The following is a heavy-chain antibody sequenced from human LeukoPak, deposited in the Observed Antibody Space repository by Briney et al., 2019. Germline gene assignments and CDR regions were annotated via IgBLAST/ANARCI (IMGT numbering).Heavy chain of an antibody. CDR3: ARGYQLLYRDYYYGMDV. V-gene: IGHV4-34*01. CDR2: INHSGST. D-gene: IGHD2-2*02. CDR1: GGSFSGYY. J-gene: IGHJ6*02. Sequence: PSENLSLNCAVYGGSFSGYYWSWIRQPPGKGLEWIGEINHSGSTNYNPSLKSRVTISVDTSKNQFSLKLSSVTAADTAVYYCARGYQLLYRDYYYGMDVWGQGTTVTVSS.